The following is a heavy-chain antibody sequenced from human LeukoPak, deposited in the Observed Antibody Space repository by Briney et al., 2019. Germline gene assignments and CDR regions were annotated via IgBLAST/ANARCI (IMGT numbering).Heavy chain of an antibody. CDR3: ARIPSKRAAAGEAPHY. J-gene: IGHJ4*02. D-gene: IGHD6-13*01. CDR2: IKQDGSEK. V-gene: IGHV3-7*01. CDR1: GFTFSSYW. Sequence: GGSLRLSCAASGFTFSSYWMSWVRQAPGKGLEWVANIKQDGSEKYYVDSVKGRFTISRDNAKNSLYLQMNSLRAEDTAVYYCARIPSKRAAAGEAPHYWGQGTLVTVSS.